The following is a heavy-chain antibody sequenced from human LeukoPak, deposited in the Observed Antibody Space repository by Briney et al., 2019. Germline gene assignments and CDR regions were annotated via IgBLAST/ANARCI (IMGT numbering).Heavy chain of an antibody. CDR3: ARDKSPLGVVTAIRFDYYYYGMDV. J-gene: IGHJ6*02. CDR1: GYTFTSYY. Sequence: ASVKVSCKASGYTFTSYYMHWVRQAPGQGLEWMGIINPSGGSTSYAQKFQGRVTMTGDTSTSTVYMELSSLRSEDTAVYYCARDKSPLGVVTAIRFDYYYYGMDVWGQGTTVTVSS. CDR2: INPSGGST. D-gene: IGHD2-21*02. V-gene: IGHV1-46*01.